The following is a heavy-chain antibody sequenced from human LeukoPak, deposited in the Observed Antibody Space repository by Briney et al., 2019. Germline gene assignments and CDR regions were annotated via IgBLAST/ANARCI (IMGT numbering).Heavy chain of an antibody. CDR1: GFTFSRYS. CDR2: ISSSSRTK. D-gene: IGHD4-17*01. J-gene: IGHJ2*01. CDR3: ARRGGYGDSYWYFDL. V-gene: IGHV3-48*01. Sequence: PGGSLRLSCAASGFTFSRYSMNWVRQAPGKGLEWVSYISSSSRTKYYADPVKGRFTISRDNAKNSLYLQMSSLRAEDTAVYYCARRGGYGDSYWYFDLWGRGTLVTVSS.